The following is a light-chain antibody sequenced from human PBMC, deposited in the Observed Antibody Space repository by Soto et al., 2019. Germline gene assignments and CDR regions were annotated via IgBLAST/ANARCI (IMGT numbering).Light chain of an antibody. J-gene: IGLJ2*01. V-gene: IGLV2-14*01. CDR2: EVS. Sequence: QSVLTQPASVSGSPAQSITISCTGTGNDVGGYNYVSWYQHHPGKAPKLIIYEVSGRPSGVSNRFSGSKSGSTASLTISWLQTEDEAYYYCSSYTTASTLVFGGGTKVTVL. CDR3: SSYTTASTLV. CDR1: GNDVGGYNY.